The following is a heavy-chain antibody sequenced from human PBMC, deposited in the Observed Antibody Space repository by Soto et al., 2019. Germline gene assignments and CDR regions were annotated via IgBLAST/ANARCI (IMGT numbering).Heavy chain of an antibody. V-gene: IGHV4-59*01. CDR2: MSYSGTT. J-gene: IGHJ4*02. D-gene: IGHD4-17*01. Sequence: SETLSLTCTVSGDSIRSYYLSWIRQPPGKGLEFIGYMSYSGTTKYNPSLKSRVSISIDTPKNQFSLRLFSVTAADTAVYYCATRSSIYGDFVDYWGQGTLVTVSS. CDR1: GDSIRSYY. CDR3: ATRSSIYGDFVDY.